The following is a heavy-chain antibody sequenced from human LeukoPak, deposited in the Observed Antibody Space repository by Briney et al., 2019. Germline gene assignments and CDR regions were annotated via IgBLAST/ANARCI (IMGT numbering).Heavy chain of an antibody. J-gene: IGHJ3*02. CDR1: GFTVSSNY. Sequence: GGSLRLSCAASGFTVSSNYMSWVRQAPGKGLEWVAVISYDGSNKYYADSVKGRFTISRDNSKNTLYLQMNSLRAEDTAVYYCAKDYYDSSGYYHDAFDIWGQGTMVTVSS. CDR3: AKDYYDSSGYYHDAFDI. CDR2: ISYDGSNK. D-gene: IGHD3-22*01. V-gene: IGHV3-30*18.